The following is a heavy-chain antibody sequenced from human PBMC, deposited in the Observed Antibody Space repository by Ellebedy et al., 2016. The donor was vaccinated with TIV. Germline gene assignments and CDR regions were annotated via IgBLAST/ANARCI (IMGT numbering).Heavy chain of an antibody. CDR1: GGNFSSYA. CDR2: IIPMFGTT. V-gene: IGHV1-69*13. D-gene: IGHD6-13*01. CDR3: ARVEDSSSWYRWFDP. J-gene: IGHJ5*02. Sequence: ASVKVSCKASGGNFSSYAISWVRQAPGQGLEWMGGIIPMFGTTNYAQKFQGRVTITADESTTIAYMELSSLRSEDTAVYYCARVEDSSSWYRWFDPWGQGTLVTVSS.